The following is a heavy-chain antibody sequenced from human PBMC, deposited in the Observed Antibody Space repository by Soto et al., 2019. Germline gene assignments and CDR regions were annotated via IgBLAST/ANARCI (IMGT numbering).Heavy chain of an antibody. D-gene: IGHD5-18*01. CDR2: IWYDGSNK. V-gene: IGHV3-33*01. CDR1: GFTFSSYG. Sequence: GGSLRLSCAASGFTFSSYGMHWVRQAPGKGLEWVAVIWYDGSNKYYTDSVKGRFTISRDNSKSTLYLQMNSLRAEDTAVYYCARDHHTAMVQDVWGQGTTVTVSS. CDR3: ARDHHTAMVQDV. J-gene: IGHJ6*02.